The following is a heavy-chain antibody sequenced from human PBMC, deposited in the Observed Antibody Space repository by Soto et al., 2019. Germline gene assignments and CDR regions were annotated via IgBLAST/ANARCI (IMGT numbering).Heavy chain of an antibody. CDR2: ISGSGGST. CDR3: AKDSFRITILNPTSPEFDY. D-gene: IGHD3-9*01. Sequence: GGSLRLSCAASGFTFSSYAMSWVRQAPGKGLEWVSAISGSGGSTYYADSVKGRFTISRDNSKNTLYLQMNSLRAEDTAVYYCAKDSFRITILNPTSPEFDYWGQGTLVTVSS. CDR1: GFTFSSYA. J-gene: IGHJ4*02. V-gene: IGHV3-23*01.